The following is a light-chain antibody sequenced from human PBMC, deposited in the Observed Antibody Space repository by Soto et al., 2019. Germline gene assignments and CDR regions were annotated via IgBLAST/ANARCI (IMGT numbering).Light chain of an antibody. CDR1: SSNIGNNY. CDR3: GTWDSSLSARV. J-gene: IGLJ3*02. Sequence: QSALTQPPSVSAAPGQTVTISCSGSSSNIGNNYVSWYQQLPGTAPKLLIYENNKRPSGIPDRFSGSKSGTSATLGITGLQTGDEADYYCGTWDSSLSARVFGGGTKVTVL. V-gene: IGLV1-51*02. CDR2: ENN.